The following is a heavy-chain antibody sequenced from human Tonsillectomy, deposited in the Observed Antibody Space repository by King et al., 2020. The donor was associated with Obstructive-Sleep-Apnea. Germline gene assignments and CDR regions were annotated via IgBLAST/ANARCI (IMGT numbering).Heavy chain of an antibody. J-gene: IGHJ4*02. V-gene: IGHV3-30*04. CDR1: GFTFSSYA. Sequence: VQLVESGGGVVQPGRSLRLSCAASGFTFSSYAMHWVRQAPGKGLEWVAVISYDGSNKYYADSVKGRFTISRDNSKNTLYLQMNSLRAEDTAVYYCANFLFVPASLDPPFDYWGQGTLVTVSS. CDR2: ISYDGSNK. CDR3: ANFLFVPASLDPPFDY. D-gene: IGHD3-3*01.